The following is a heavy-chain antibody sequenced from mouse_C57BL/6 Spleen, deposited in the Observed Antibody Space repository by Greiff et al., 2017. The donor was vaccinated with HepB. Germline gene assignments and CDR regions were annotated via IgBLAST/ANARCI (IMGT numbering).Heavy chain of an antibody. D-gene: IGHD1-1*01. CDR3: ARVFITTVDGYFDV. Sequence: DVQLVESEGGLVQPGSSMKLSCTASGFTFSDYYMAWVRQVPEKGLEWVANINYDGSSTDYLDSLKSRFIISRDNAKNILYLQMSSLKSEDTATYYCARVFITTVDGYFDVWGTGTTVTVSS. CDR2: INYDGSST. CDR1: GFTFSDYY. J-gene: IGHJ1*03. V-gene: IGHV5-16*01.